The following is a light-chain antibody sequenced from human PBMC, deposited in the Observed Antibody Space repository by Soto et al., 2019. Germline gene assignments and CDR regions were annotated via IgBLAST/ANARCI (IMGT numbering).Light chain of an antibody. Sequence: DIQMTQSPSTLSAFVGDRVTITCRASQSISKWLAWYQQKPGKAPKLLMYQASTLQSGVPSRFSGSGYGTDFTLTISNLQPDDFATYYCLQYNSYSHWTFGQGTKVELK. J-gene: IGKJ1*01. CDR3: LQYNSYSHWT. CDR1: QSISKW. CDR2: QAS. V-gene: IGKV1-5*03.